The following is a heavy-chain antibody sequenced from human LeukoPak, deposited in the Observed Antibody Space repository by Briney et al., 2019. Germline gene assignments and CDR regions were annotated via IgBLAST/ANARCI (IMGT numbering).Heavy chain of an antibody. CDR3: ARDLEVDSSGWDYYYYMDV. CDR1: GDSVSSNSAA. J-gene: IGHJ6*03. V-gene: IGHV6-1*01. D-gene: IGHD6-19*01. CDR2: TYYRSKWYN. Sequence: SQTLSLTCAISGDSVSSNSAAWNWIRQSPSRGLEWLRRTYYRSKWYNDYAVSVKSRITINPDTSKNQFSLQLNSVTPEDTAVYYCARDLEVDSSGWDYYYYMDVWGKGTTVTVSS.